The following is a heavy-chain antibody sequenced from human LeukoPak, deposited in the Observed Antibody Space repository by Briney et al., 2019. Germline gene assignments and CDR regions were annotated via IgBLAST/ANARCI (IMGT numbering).Heavy chain of an antibody. CDR1: GGTFSSYT. CDR2: IIPILGIA. D-gene: IGHD6-19*01. CDR3: AKGVNSGWLADGYYGMDV. V-gene: IGHV1-69*02. J-gene: IGHJ6*02. Sequence: GASVKVSCKASGGTFSSYTISWVRQAPGQGLEWMGRIIPILGIANYAQKFQGRVTITADKSTSTAYMELSSLRSEDTAVYYRAKGVNSGWLADGYYGMDVWGQGTTVTVSS.